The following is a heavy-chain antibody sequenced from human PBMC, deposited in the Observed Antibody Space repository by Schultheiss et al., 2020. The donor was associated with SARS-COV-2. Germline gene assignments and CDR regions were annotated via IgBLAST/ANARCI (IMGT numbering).Heavy chain of an antibody. Sequence: GGSLRLSCAASGFTFSSYAMHWVRQAPGKGLEYVSAISSNGGSTYYADSVKGRFTISRDNSKNTLYLQMNSLRAEDTAVYYCAKASGMIVVVTMYYFDYWGQGTLVTVSS. V-gene: IGHV3-64*04. CDR3: AKASGMIVVVTMYYFDY. J-gene: IGHJ4*02. CDR2: ISSNGGST. D-gene: IGHD3-22*01. CDR1: GFTFSSYA.